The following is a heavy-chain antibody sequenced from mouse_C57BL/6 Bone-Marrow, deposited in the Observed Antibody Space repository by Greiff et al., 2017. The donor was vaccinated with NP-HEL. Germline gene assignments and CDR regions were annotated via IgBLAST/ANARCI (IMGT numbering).Heavy chain of an antibody. Sequence: VKLVESGPGLVAPSQSLSITCTVSGFSLTSYGVDWVRQPPGKGLEWLGVIWGGGSTNYNSALMFSLSISKDNSKSQVFLTMNSLQTDDTAMYYCANKDSSGYVGCAYWGKGTLVTVSA. CDR2: IWGGGST. D-gene: IGHD3-2*02. J-gene: IGHJ3*01. V-gene: IGHV2-9*01. CDR3: ANKDSSGYVGCAY. CDR1: GFSLTSYG.